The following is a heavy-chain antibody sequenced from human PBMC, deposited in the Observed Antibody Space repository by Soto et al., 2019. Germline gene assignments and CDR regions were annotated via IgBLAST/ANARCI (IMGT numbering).Heavy chain of an antibody. CDR3: AQRATVTTWAFPHFDY. V-gene: IGHV2-5*02. Sequence: SGPTLVNPTQTLTLTCSFSGFSLSTSGVGVGWIRQPPGKALEWLALIYWDNDKRYSPSLKSRLTISKDTSKNQVVLTMTNMDPVDTATYYCAQRATVTTWAFPHFDYWGQGTLVTVSS. J-gene: IGHJ4*02. CDR2: IYWDNDK. CDR1: GFSLSTSGVG. D-gene: IGHD4-17*01.